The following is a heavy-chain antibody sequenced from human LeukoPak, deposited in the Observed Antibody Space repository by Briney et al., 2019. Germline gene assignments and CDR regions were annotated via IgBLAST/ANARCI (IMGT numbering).Heavy chain of an antibody. J-gene: IGHJ3*02. CDR2: ISSAGSTI. CDR3: AKDRGGGYCSSTSCHPDAFDI. D-gene: IGHD2-2*01. Sequence: PGGSLRLSCATSGFIFSDFNMNWVRQAPGKGLEWVSYISSAGSTIYYADSVKGRFTISRDNSKNTLYLQMNSLRAEDTAVYYCAKDRGGGYCSSTSCHPDAFDIWGQGTMVTVSS. CDR1: GFIFSDFN. V-gene: IGHV3-48*01.